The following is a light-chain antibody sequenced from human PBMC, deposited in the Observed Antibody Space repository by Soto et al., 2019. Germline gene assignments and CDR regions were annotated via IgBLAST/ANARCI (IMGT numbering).Light chain of an antibody. J-gene: IGKJ4*01. CDR3: LQHNTYPLS. V-gene: IGKV1-17*03. Sequence: DIPMTQSPSAMSASVGDRVTITCRASRGISHYLAWFQQRPGKVPKRLIYGASTLESGVPSRFSGSGSGTEFTLTISSLQPEDFATYYCLQHNTYPLSFGGGTKVAMK. CDR2: GAS. CDR1: RGISHY.